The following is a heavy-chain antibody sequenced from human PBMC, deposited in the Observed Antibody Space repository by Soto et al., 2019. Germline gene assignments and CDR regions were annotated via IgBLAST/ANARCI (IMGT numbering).Heavy chain of an antibody. CDR3: ARELPRYPERGTMIVVPGYYCAC. Sequence: SVNVSCKASGYTFTSYYMHWVRQAPGQGLEWMGIINPSGGSTSYAQKFQGRVTMTRDTSTSTVYMELSSLRSEDTAVYYCARELPRYPERGTMIVVPGYYCACWGQGTLVTVSS. D-gene: IGHD3-22*01. CDR2: INPSGGST. CDR1: GYTFTSYY. J-gene: IGHJ4*02. V-gene: IGHV1-46*01.